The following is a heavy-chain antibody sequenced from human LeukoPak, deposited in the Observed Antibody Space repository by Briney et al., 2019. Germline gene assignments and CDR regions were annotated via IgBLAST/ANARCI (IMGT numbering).Heavy chain of an antibody. CDR3: ARQDYDFWSGYPTYIDV. Sequence: PSETLSLTCTVSGGSISSSSYYWGWIRQPPGKGLVWIGSIYYSGSTYYNPSLKSRVTISVDTSKNQFSLKLSSVTAADTAVYYCARQDYDFWSGYPTYIDVWGKGTTVTVSS. CDR1: GGSISSSSYY. CDR2: IYYSGST. D-gene: IGHD3-3*01. J-gene: IGHJ6*03. V-gene: IGHV4-39*01.